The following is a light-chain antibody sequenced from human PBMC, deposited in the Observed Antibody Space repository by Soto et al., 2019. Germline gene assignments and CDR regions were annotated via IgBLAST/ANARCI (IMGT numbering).Light chain of an antibody. CDR1: QGISNY. J-gene: IGKJ2*01. CDR2: AAS. Sequence: DIQMTQSPSFLSAAVGDRVTITCRASQGISNYLGWYQQKAGKVPKLLIYAASTLQGGVPSRFSGSGSGTDFTLTISSLHHEDVATYYCQKYNSVRYTFGQGTQLEI. CDR3: QKYNSVRYT. V-gene: IGKV1-27*01.